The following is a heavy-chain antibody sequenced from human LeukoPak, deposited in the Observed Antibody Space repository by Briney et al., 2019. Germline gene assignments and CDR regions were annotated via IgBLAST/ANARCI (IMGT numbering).Heavy chain of an antibody. D-gene: IGHD3-3*01. J-gene: IGHJ4*02. V-gene: IGHV4-38-2*02. CDR3: ARVGKYDFWSGHDETRLDY. CDR2: IAHGGRP. Sequence: SETVSLTCTVSNYSISSAYYWGWIRQPPGKGLEWIGSIAHGGRPYYNPSLKSRVTISVDTSKNQFSLKLSSVTAADTAVYYCARVGKYDFWSGHDETRLDYWGQGSLVTVSS. CDR1: NYSISSAYY.